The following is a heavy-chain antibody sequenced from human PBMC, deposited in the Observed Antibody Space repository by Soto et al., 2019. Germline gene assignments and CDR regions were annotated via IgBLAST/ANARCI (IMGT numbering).Heavy chain of an antibody. CDR1: GFTFSSYA. V-gene: IGHV3-30-3*01. J-gene: IGHJ6*02. Sequence: QVQLVESGGGVVQPGRSLRLSCAASGFTFSSYAMHWVRQAPGKGLEWVAVISYDGSNKYYADSVKGRFTISRDNSKNTLYLQMNSLRAEDTAVYYCARGPKNRITSFGVVTPRWGDDYYYGMDVWGQGTTVTVSS. CDR2: ISYDGSNK. CDR3: ARGPKNRITSFGVVTPRWGDDYYYGMDV. D-gene: IGHD3-3*01.